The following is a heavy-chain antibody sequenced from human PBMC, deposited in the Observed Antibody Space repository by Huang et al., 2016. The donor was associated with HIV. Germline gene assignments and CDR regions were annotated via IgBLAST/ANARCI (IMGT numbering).Heavy chain of an antibody. CDR1: GFTFSSYA. D-gene: IGHD6-19*01. CDR2: ISYDGSNK. V-gene: IGHV3-30-3*01. J-gene: IGHJ3*02. Sequence: QVQLVESGGGVVQPGRSLRLSCAASGFTFSSYAMHWVRQAPGKWLEWVAVISYDGSNKYYADSVKGRFTISRDNSKNTLYLQMNSLRAEDTAVYYCARVKSRVGAVAAPGAFDIWGQGTMVTVSS. CDR3: ARVKSRVGAVAAPGAFDI.